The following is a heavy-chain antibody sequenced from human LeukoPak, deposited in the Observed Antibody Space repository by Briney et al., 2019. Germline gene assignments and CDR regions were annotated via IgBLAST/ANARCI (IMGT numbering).Heavy chain of an antibody. D-gene: IGHD6-6*01. V-gene: IGHV4-34*01. J-gene: IGHJ1*01. Sequence: SETLSLTCAVYGGSFSGYYWSWIRQPPGKGLEWIGEINHSGSTNYNPSLKSRVTISVDTSKNQFSLKLSSETAADTAVYYCARSIAARRGYFQHWGQGTLVTVSS. CDR2: INHSGST. CDR1: GGSFSGYY. CDR3: ARSIAARRGYFQH.